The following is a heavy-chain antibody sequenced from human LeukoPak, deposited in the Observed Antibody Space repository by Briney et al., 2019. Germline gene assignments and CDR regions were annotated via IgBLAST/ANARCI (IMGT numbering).Heavy chain of an antibody. CDR1: GFSLSTGRMR. CDR2: IDWDDDK. CDR3: ARTTYSYGAQTLDY. D-gene: IGHD5-18*01. Sequence: SGPTLVNPTQTLTLTCTFSGFSLSTGRMRVSWIRQPPGKALEWLARIDWDDDKFYSTSLKTRLTISKDTSKNQVVLTMTNMDPVDTATYYCARTTYSYGAQTLDYWGQGTLVTVSS. J-gene: IGHJ4*02. V-gene: IGHV2-70*04.